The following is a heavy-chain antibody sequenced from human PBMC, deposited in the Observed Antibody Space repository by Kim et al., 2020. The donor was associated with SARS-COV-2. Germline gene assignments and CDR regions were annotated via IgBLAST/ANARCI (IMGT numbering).Heavy chain of an antibody. Sequence: QKFQGRVTMTRDTSTSTVYMELSSLRSENTAVYYCARDRKSLSYYYGMDVWGQGTTVTVSS. CDR3: ARDRKSLSYYYGMDV. V-gene: IGHV1-46*01. J-gene: IGHJ6*02.